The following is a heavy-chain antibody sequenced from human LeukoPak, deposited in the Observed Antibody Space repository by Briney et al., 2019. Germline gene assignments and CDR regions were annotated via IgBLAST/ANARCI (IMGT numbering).Heavy chain of an antibody. CDR3: ARDKFCSDTGSCNIGLFDF. D-gene: IGHD2-15*01. Sequence: PSETLSLTCGVFGGSFSGDYWTWLRQPPGKGLELIGQINHRGSSHYNQSLRSRVTISVDTSKTQFYLKLTSVTAADAAVNSSARDKFCSDTGSCNIGLFDFWGQGALVTVSS. CDR2: INHRGSS. J-gene: IGHJ4*02. V-gene: IGHV4-34*01. CDR1: GGSFSGDY.